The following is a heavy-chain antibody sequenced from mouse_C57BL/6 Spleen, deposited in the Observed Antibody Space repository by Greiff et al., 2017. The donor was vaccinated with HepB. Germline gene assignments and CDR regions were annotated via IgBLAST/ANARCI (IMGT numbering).Heavy chain of an antibody. Sequence: VQLQQSGPELVKPGASVKISCKASGYAFSSSWMNWVKQRPGKGLEWIGRIYPGDGDTNYNGKFKGKATLTADKSSSTAYMQLSSLKSEDSAVYFCARSIARGYFDVWGTGTTVTVSS. D-gene: IGHD1-1*01. V-gene: IGHV1-82*01. CDR1: GYAFSSSW. CDR3: ARSIARGYFDV. CDR2: IYPGDGDT. J-gene: IGHJ1*03.